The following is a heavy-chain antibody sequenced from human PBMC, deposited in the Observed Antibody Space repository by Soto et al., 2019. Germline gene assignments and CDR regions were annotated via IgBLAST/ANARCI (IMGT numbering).Heavy chain of an antibody. CDR3: ARDLKAVVNHIHYNHYGLDV. J-gene: IGHJ6*02. Sequence: QEQLVESGGGLVKPGGSLRLSCAASGFIFNDYYMSWIRQAPGKGLEWVAYISSGAATISYSDSVKGRFTICRDNTKNLLYLQMNSLRAEDTAVYYCARDLKAVVNHIHYNHYGLDVWGQGTTVTVSS. CDR2: ISSGAATI. V-gene: IGHV3-11*01. D-gene: IGHD3-22*01. CDR1: GFIFNDYY.